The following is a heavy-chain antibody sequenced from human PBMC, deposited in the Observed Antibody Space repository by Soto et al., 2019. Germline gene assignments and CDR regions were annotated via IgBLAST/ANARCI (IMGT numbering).Heavy chain of an antibody. J-gene: IGHJ4*02. D-gene: IGHD1-26*01. CDR1: GGAISSGGYY. CDR3: ARTPLL. CDR2: IYYSGSTYYN. V-gene: IGHV4-31*03. Sequence: QVQLQESGPGLVKPSQTLSLTCTVSGGAISSGGYYWSWIRRHPGKGLEWIGYIYYSGSTYYNYYNPSLKSRVTISVDTSKNQFSLKLSSVTAADTAVYYCARTPLLWGQGTLVTVSS.